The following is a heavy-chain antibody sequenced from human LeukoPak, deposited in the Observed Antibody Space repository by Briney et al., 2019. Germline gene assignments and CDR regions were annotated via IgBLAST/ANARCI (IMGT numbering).Heavy chain of an antibody. CDR2: IYYSGST. Sequence: SETLSLTCTVSGGSISSSSYYWGWIRQPPGKGLEWIGSIYYSGSTYYNPSLKSRVTISVDTSKDQFSLKLSSVTAADTAVYYCAGVYYHDSSGYYHRSYYYYMDVWGKGTTVTISS. CDR1: GGSISSSSYY. CDR3: AGVYYHDSSGYYHRSYYYYMDV. D-gene: IGHD3-22*01. V-gene: IGHV4-39*07. J-gene: IGHJ6*03.